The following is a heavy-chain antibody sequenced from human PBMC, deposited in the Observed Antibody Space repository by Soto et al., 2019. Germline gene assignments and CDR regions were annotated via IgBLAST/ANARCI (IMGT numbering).Heavy chain of an antibody. J-gene: IGHJ6*02. CDR1: GGSISSGDYY. Sequence: QVQLQESGPGLVKPSQTLSLTCTVSGGSISSGDYYWSWIRQPPGKGLEWIGYIYYSGSIYYNPSLKIHFTISMDTSKNQLSLMLSSVTAADTAVYYGARGRYDFWSVYYRHDYYGLDVWGQGTTVTVSS. CDR3: ARGRYDFWSVYYRHDYYGLDV. V-gene: IGHV4-30-4*01. D-gene: IGHD3-3*01. CDR2: IYYSGSI.